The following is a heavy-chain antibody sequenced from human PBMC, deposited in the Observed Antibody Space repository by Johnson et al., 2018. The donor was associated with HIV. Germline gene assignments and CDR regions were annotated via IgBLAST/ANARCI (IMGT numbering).Heavy chain of an antibody. V-gene: IGHV3-30*04. CDR3: AKSTWELRHLDAFDI. Sequence: QVQLVESEGGVVQPGRSLRLSCEASGFTFSSYAMHWVRQAPGKGLEWVAVISYDGSNTYYADSVKGRFPISRDNSKNTLYLQMNSLRAEDTAVYYCAKSTWELRHLDAFDIWGQGTMV. D-gene: IGHD1-26*01. J-gene: IGHJ3*02. CDR2: ISYDGSNT. CDR1: GFTFSSYA.